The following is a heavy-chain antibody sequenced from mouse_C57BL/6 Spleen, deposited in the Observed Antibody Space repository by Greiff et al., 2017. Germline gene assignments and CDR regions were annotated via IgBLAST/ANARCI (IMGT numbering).Heavy chain of an antibody. J-gene: IGHJ1*03. D-gene: IGHD2-12*01. CDR3: ASPGGLYPRDFDV. CDR2: INPSNGGT. CDR1: GYTFTSYW. V-gene: IGHV1-53*01. Sequence: QVQLQQSGTELVKPGASVKLSCKASGYTFTSYWMHWVKQRPGQGLEWIGNINPSNGGTNYNEKFKSKATLTVDKSSSTAYMQLSSLTSEDSAVYYCASPGGLYPRDFDVWGTGTTVTVSS.